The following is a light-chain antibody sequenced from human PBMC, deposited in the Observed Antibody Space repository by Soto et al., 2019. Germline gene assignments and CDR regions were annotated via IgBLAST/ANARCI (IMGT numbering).Light chain of an antibody. J-gene: IGLJ2*01. CDR2: EVT. CDR3: SSYAGSNRV. Sequence: QSVLTQPPSASGSPGQSVTISCTGTSSDVGGYNYVSWYQQHPGKAPKLMIYEVTNRPSGVPDRFSGSKSGNTASLTVSGLQAEDEADYYCSSYAGSNRVFGGGTKLTVL. CDR1: SSDVGGYNY. V-gene: IGLV2-8*01.